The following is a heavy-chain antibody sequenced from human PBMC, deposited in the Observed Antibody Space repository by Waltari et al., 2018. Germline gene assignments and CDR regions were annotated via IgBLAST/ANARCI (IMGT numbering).Heavy chain of an antibody. Sequence: GRSLRLSCAASGITFSDSAMHWVRQTPGRGLEWVSVIWNDGSYQYYADSVKGRFTISRDNSKNTLYLQMNSLRVEDTGVYYCAKANGSGGFLVDFWGQGTLVTVSS. D-gene: IGHD3-10*01. CDR1: GITFSDSA. CDR3: AKANGSGGFLVDF. J-gene: IGHJ4*02. V-gene: IGHV3-33*06. CDR2: IWNDGSYQ.